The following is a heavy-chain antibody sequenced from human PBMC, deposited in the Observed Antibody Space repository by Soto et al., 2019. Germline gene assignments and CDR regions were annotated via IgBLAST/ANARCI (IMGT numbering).Heavy chain of an antibody. D-gene: IGHD2-2*01. CDR2: IYYSGST. Sequence: PSETLSLTXTVSGGSISSGGYYRSWIRQHPGKGLEWIGYIYYSGSTYYNPSLKSRVTISVDTSKNQFSLKLSSVTAADTAVYYCAREKGASSTNYNNGYYYYGMDVWGQGTTVTVSS. CDR1: GGSISSGGYY. V-gene: IGHV4-31*03. CDR3: AREKGASSTNYNNGYYYYGMDV. J-gene: IGHJ6*02.